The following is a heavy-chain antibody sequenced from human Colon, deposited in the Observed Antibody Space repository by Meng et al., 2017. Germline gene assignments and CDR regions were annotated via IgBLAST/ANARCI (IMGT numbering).Heavy chain of an antibody. J-gene: IGHJ5*02. V-gene: IGHV4-34*01. Sequence: QVQIHPGAAGVCKPSGTLFLTCAVSGGSFCGFYWSWIRQPPGKGLEWIGEIDHFGISNYNSSLKGRLNMSVDTSKKQISLTLTSVTAADTAVYYCATGLRHGDWFDPWGPGTLVTVSS. CDR2: IDHFGIS. CDR1: GGSFCGFY. CDR3: ATGLRHGDWFDP. D-gene: IGHD4-17*01.